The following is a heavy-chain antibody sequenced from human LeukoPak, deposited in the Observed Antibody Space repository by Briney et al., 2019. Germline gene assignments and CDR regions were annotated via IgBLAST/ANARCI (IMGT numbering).Heavy chain of an antibody. D-gene: IGHD3-10*01. V-gene: IGHV3-23*01. J-gene: IGHJ3*02. CDR1: GFSFSSYA. CDR2: ISGGGGST. CDR3: ARDRSELLDDHDALDI. Sequence: PGGSLRLSCAASGFSFSSYAMSWVRQAPGKGLEWVSGISGGGGSTYYADSVKGRFTIPRDNAKHSLYLQMNSLRDEDTAVYYCARDRSELLDDHDALDIWGQGTMVTVSS.